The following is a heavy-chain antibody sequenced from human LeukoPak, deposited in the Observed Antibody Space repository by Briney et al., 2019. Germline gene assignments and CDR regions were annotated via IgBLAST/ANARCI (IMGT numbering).Heavy chain of an antibody. J-gene: IGHJ6*02. CDR1: GFTLNSYG. D-gene: IGHD4-17*01. CDR2: ISYDGSNK. CDR3: AKATVTTYYYGMDV. V-gene: IGHV3-30*18. Sequence: GGSLRLSCAASGFTLNSYGMHWVHQAPGKGLEWVAVISYDGSNKYHADSVKGRFTISRDTSKNTLYLQMNSLRAEDTAMYYCAKATVTTYYYGMDVWGQGTTVTVSS.